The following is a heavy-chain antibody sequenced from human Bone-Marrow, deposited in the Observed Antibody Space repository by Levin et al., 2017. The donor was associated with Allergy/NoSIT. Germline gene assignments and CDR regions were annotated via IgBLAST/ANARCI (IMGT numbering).Heavy chain of an antibody. Sequence: SQTLSLTCTVSGGSVSSSDYCWTWMRQHAGKGLEWLGYTCFRGSTFENPSLMDRVSLSLDTYKNQFSLTLTSVTAADAAVYFCARESRRSGESYFYMDVWGTGTTVIVSS. CDR2: TCFRGST. CDR1: GGSVSSSDYC. V-gene: IGHV4-31*03. D-gene: IGHD3-10*01. J-gene: IGHJ6*03. CDR3: ARESRRSGESYFYMDV.